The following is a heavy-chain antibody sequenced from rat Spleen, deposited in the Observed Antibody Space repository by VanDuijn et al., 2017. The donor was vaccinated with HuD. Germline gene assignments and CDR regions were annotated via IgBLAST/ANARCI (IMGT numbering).Heavy chain of an antibody. CDR3: TRHDYPGVTTNWLAY. CDR1: GFTFNSYD. CDR2: ISPSGGFT. D-gene: IGHD1-4*01. J-gene: IGHJ3*01. V-gene: IGHV5-25*01. Sequence: EVQLVESGGGLVQPGGSLKLSCAVSGFTFNSYDMAWVRQAPTKGLEWVASISPSGGFTYYRDSVKGRFTVSRDNAKTTLYLQMDSLRSEDTATYYCTRHDYPGVTTNWLAYWGQGTLVTVSS.